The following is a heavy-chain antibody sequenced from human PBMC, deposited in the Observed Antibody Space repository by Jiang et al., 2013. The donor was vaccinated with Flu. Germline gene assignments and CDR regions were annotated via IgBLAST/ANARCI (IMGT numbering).Heavy chain of an antibody. D-gene: IGHD6-25*01. CDR2: IDWDDDK. CDR3: ARVAATSRSFHYFDS. J-gene: IGHJ4*02. Sequence: KPTQTLTLTCTFSGFSLTTNGVCVSWIRQPPGKALEWLARIDWDDDKYYSTSLRTRLSISKDTAKNQVVLTLTNVDPVDTATYYCARVAATSRSFHYFDSWGQGTLVTVSS. V-gene: IGHV2-70*11. CDR1: GFSLTTNGVC.